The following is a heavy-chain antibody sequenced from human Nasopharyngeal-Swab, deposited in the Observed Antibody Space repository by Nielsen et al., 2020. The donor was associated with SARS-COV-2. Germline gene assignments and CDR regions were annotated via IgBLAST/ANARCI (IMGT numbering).Heavy chain of an antibody. CDR1: GFTFISYS. V-gene: IGHV3-21*01. D-gene: IGHD3-9*01. CDR3: ARDDRRDILINYYYSYAMEV. J-gene: IGHJ6*02. Sequence: GRSLRLSCAPSGFTFISYSMNWFRQAPGKGLEWFSSISSISSYIYYADSVKGRFTISRDTAKNSLYLQMNSLRAEDTVVYYCARDDRRDILINYYYSYAMEVWGQGTTVTVSS. CDR2: ISSISSYI.